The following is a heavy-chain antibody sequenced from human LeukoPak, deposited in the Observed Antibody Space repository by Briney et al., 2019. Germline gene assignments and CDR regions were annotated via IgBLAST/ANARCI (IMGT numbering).Heavy chain of an antibody. V-gene: IGHV1-69*04. CDR1: GGTFSSYA. CDR2: IIPILGIA. J-gene: IGHJ4*02. D-gene: IGHD6-19*01. Sequence: ASVKVSCKASGGTFSSYAISWVRQAPGQGLEWMGRIIPILGIANYAQKFQGRVTITADKSTSTAYMELSSLRSEDTAVYYCAKDRVAVLYYFDYWGQGTLVTVSS. CDR3: AKDRVAVLYYFDY.